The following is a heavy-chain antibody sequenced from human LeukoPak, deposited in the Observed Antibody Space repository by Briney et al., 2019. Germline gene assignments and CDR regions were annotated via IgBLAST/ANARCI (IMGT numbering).Heavy chain of an antibody. CDR2: ISAYNGNT. V-gene: IGHV1-18*01. J-gene: IGHJ4*02. CDR1: GYTFTSYG. Sequence: ASVKVSCKASGYTFTSYGIIWVRQAPGQGLEWMGWISAYNGNTNYAQKLQGRVTMTTDTSTSTAYMELRSLRSDDTAVYYCARDQWLVFKLYYFDYWGRGTLVTVSS. D-gene: IGHD6-19*01. CDR3: ARDQWLVFKLYYFDY.